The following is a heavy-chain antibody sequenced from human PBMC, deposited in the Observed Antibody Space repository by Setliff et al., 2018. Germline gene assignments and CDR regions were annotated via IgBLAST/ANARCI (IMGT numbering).Heavy chain of an antibody. D-gene: IGHD3-22*01. J-gene: IGHJ4*02. Sequence: SETLSLTCSVSGGSISSGGFYWSWIRQSAGRGLEWIGHFHTGGATDDNLSLQSRATMSMDTSRNHFSLKLTSLTAADTAVYYCAREQGRSYYDSSGFDYWGQGTLVTVSS. CDR1: GGSISSGGFY. V-gene: IGHV4-61*09. CDR3: AREQGRSYYDSSGFDY. CDR2: FHTGGAT.